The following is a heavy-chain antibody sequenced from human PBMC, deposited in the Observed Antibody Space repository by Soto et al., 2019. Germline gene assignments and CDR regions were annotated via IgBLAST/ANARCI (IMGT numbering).Heavy chain of an antibody. V-gene: IGHV5-51*01. CDR3: ARQGSNGAYYYYGMDV. CDR2: IYPGDSDT. J-gene: IGHJ6*02. CDR1: GYRFASYW. Sequence: GESLKISCQGSGYRFASYWIAWVRQMPGKGLEWMGIIYPGDSDTGYSPSFQGQVTMSVDKSNSTAYLHWSSLKASDTAVYYCARQGSNGAYYYYGMDVWGQGTTVTVSS. D-gene: IGHD2-8*01.